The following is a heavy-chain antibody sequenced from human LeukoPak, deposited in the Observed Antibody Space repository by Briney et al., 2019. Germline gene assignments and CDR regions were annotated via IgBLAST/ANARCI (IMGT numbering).Heavy chain of an antibody. Sequence: PSETLSLTCTVSGGSISSSTSYWSWIRQTPGKGLEWIGSVNYGGSTHYNPSLKSRVSISVDKSKNQFSLKLTSVTAADTAMYYCARGTGGGDSPNNWFDPWGQGTLVTVSS. D-gene: IGHD2-21*02. J-gene: IGHJ5*02. CDR2: VNYGGST. CDR1: GGSISSSTSY. CDR3: ARGTGGGDSPNNWFDP. V-gene: IGHV4-39*07.